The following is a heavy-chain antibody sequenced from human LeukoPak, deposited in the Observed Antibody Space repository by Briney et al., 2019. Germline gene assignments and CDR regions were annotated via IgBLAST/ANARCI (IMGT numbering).Heavy chain of an antibody. V-gene: IGHV3-9*01. CDR1: GFTFDDYA. CDR3: AKDQRRLYYYGSVGDAFDI. CDR2: ISWNSGSI. J-gene: IGHJ3*02. Sequence: PGGSLRLSCAASGFTFDDYAMHWVRQAPGKGLEWVSGISWNSGSIGYADSVKGRFTISRDNAKNSLYLQMNSLRAEDTALYYCAKDQRRLYYYGSVGDAFDIWGQGTMVTVSS. D-gene: IGHD3-10*01.